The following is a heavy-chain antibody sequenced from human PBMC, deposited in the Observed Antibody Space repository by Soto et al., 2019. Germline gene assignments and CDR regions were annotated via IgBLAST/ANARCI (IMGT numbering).Heavy chain of an antibody. Sequence: ASVKVSCKASGGTFSSYAISWVRQAPGQGLEWMGGIIPIFGTANYAQKFQGRVTITADESTSTAYMELSSLRSEDTAVYYCARHGIVVVPAAMPQLDYWGQGTLVTVSS. CDR2: IIPIFGTA. J-gene: IGHJ4*02. CDR1: GGTFSSYA. V-gene: IGHV1-69*13. CDR3: ARHGIVVVPAAMPQLDY. D-gene: IGHD2-2*01.